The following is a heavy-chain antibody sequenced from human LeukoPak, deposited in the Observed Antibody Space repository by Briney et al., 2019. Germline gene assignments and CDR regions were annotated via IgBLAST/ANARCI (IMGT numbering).Heavy chain of an antibody. CDR1: GFTFSDFY. Sequence: GGSLRLSCAASGFTFSDFYMGWIRQAPGKGLEWVSYISTSGTTIYYADSVKGRFTISRDNAKNSLYLQMNSLRAEDTAVYYCAKVRAPRQYYFDYWGQGTLVTVSS. V-gene: IGHV3-11*04. CDR3: AKVRAPRQYYFDY. D-gene: IGHD1-26*01. J-gene: IGHJ4*02. CDR2: ISTSGTTI.